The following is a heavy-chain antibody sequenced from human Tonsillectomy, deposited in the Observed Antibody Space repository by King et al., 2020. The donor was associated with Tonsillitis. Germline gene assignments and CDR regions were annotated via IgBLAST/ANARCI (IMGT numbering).Heavy chain of an antibody. V-gene: IGHV3-15*04. CDR3: TKWGYDSSGFDHGLDV. Sequence: VQLVESGGGLVKPGGSLRLSCTASGFTFIHAWLSWVRQAPGKGLEWVGRIDTKTDGGTRDYAAPVKGRFTISRDDSKNTVHLQMNSLKTEDTAVYYCTKWGYDSSGFDHGLDVWGQGTTVTVSS. CDR1: GFTFIHAW. D-gene: IGHD3-22*01. J-gene: IGHJ6*02. CDR2: IDTKTDGGTR.